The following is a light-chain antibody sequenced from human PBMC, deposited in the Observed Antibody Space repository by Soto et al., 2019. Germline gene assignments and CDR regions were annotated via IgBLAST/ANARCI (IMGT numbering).Light chain of an antibody. V-gene: IGKV1-5*03. CDR3: QQYNTYPLT. CDR1: QSISTW. J-gene: IGKJ4*01. CDR2: KAS. Sequence: DIQMTQSPSTLSASVGDRVTITCRAIQSISTWLAWYQQKPGKAPKLLIYKASSLESGVPSRFSGSGSGTEFTLTISSLQPDDFATYYCQQYNTYPLTFGGGTTVEIK.